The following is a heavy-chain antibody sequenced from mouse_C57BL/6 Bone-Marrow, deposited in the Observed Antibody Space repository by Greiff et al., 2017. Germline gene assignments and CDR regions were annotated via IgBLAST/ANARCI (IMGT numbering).Heavy chain of an antibody. D-gene: IGHD1-1*01. CDR1: GYTFTSYW. V-gene: IGHV1-61*01. CDR3: ARDYGSRDWYFDV. J-gene: IGHJ1*03. Sequence: QVQLQQPGAELVRPGSSVKLSCKASGYTFTSYWMDWVKQRPGQGLEWIGNIFPSDSDTHYNQKFKDKATLTVDKSSSTAYMQLSSLTSEDSAVYNCARDYGSRDWYFDVWGTGTTVTVSS. CDR2: IFPSDSDT.